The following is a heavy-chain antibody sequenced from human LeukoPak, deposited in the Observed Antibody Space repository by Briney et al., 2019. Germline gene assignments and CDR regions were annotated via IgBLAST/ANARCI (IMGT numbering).Heavy chain of an antibody. CDR2: IYSGGDT. Sequence: GGSLRLSCAASGLTVSNNYMSWVRQVPGKGLEWVSVIYSGGDTSYTDSVKGRFTISRDNSKNTLHLQMNSLRVEDTAVYYCARSNCNSCYLGEWYYFDYWGQGTLVTVSS. V-gene: IGHV3-66*01. CDR3: ARSNCNSCYLGEWYYFDY. J-gene: IGHJ4*02. CDR1: GLTVSNNY. D-gene: IGHD1/OR15-1a*01.